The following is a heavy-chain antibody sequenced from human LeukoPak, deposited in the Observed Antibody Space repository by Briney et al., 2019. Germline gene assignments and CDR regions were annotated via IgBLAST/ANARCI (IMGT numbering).Heavy chain of an antibody. V-gene: IGHV3-9*01. CDR2: ISWNSGSI. Sequence: GGSLRLSCAASGFTFDDYAMHWVRQAPGKGLEWVSGISWNSGSIVYADSVKGRFTISRDNAENSLYLQMNSLRAEDTALYYCAKDVRGAEVYYFDYWGQGTLVTVSS. CDR3: AKDVRGAEVYYFDY. CDR1: GFTFDDYA. D-gene: IGHD3-10*01. J-gene: IGHJ4*02.